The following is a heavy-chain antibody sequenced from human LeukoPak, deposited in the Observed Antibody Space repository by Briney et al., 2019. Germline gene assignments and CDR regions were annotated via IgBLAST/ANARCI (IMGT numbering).Heavy chain of an antibody. CDR1: GFTFSSYV. CDR2: IYSGGAT. Sequence: PGGSLRLSCAASGFTFSSYVMTWVRQAPGKGLEWVSVIYSGGATYYIDSVKGRFTISRDNSKNTLYLQMNSLRAEDTAVYYCARERDSSGYVLAYWGQGTLVTVSS. D-gene: IGHD3-22*01. V-gene: IGHV3-23*03. J-gene: IGHJ4*02. CDR3: ARERDSSGYVLAY.